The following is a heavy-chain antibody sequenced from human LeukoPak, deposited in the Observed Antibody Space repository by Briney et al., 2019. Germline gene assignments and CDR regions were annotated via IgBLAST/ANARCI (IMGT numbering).Heavy chain of an antibody. CDR2: IGSDGDNT. D-gene: IGHD1-14*01. CDR3: AKYLTARGPPYALDV. CDR1: GFIFSNYG. Sequence: QPGGSLRLSCSASGFIFSNYGMYCVRQAPGKGLEFVSAIGSDGDNTFYADSVKGRFTISRDNSKNTLYLQMNSLRAEDWAVYYCAKYLTARGPPYALDVWGQGTTVTVSS. V-gene: IGHV3-64*04. J-gene: IGHJ6*02.